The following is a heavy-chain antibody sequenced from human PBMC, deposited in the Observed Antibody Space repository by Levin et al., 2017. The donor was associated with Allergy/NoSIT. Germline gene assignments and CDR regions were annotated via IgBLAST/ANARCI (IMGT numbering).Heavy chain of an antibody. D-gene: IGHD2-15*01. CDR3: ARSYKTGYCSGGSCARGGFYFDY. Sequence: VASVKVSCKASGGTFSSYTISWVRQAPGQGLEWMGRIIPILGIANYAQKFQGRVTITADKSTSTAYMELSSLRSEDTAVYYCARSYKTGYCSGGSCARGGFYFDYWGQGTLVTVSS. J-gene: IGHJ4*02. CDR2: IIPILGIA. V-gene: IGHV1-69*02. CDR1: GGTFSSYT.